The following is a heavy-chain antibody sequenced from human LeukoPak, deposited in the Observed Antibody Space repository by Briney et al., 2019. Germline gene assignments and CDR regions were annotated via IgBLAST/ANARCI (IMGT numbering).Heavy chain of an antibody. Sequence: GGSLRLSCAASGFTFSSYWMSWVRQAPGKGLEWVANIKQDGSEKYYVDSVKGRFTISRDNAKNSLYLQINSLRAEDTAVYYCARGKLHYYDSSGYYYWGQGTLVTVSS. CDR3: ARGKLHYYDSSGYYY. CDR1: GFTFSSYW. CDR2: IKQDGSEK. J-gene: IGHJ4*02. V-gene: IGHV3-7*04. D-gene: IGHD3-22*01.